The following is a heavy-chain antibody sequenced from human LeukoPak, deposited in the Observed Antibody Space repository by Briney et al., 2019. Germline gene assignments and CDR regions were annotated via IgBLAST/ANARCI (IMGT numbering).Heavy chain of an antibody. J-gene: IGHJ3*02. Sequence: SVKVSCKASGGAFSSYAISWVRQAPGQGLEWMGRIIPIFGTANYAQKFQGRVTITTDESTSTAYMELSSLRSEDTAVYYCARERGQRWLQQGAFDIWGQGTMVTVSS. CDR1: GGAFSSYA. CDR2: IIPIFGTA. D-gene: IGHD5-24*01. CDR3: ARERGQRWLQQGAFDI. V-gene: IGHV1-69*05.